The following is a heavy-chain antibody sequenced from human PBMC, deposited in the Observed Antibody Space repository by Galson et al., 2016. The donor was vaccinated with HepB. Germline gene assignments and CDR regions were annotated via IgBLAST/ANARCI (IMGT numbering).Heavy chain of an antibody. J-gene: IGHJ4*02. CDR1: GFRFSGYG. CDR2: ISYDGSKK. D-gene: IGHD4-23*01. V-gene: IGHV3-30*03. Sequence: SLRLSCAASGFRFSGYGMYWVRQAPGKGLEWVAVISYDGSKKYYVDSVKGRFTVSRDNSESTLYLQMNSLRPEDTAVYYRVRDLATVDDFWGQGTLVIVSS. CDR3: VRDLATVDDF.